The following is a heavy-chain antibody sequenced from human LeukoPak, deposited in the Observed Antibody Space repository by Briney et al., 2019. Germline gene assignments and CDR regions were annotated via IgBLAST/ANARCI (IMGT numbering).Heavy chain of an antibody. CDR3: ARDSPDGTIPNWFDP. D-gene: IGHD1-14*01. J-gene: IGHJ5*02. V-gene: IGHV1-69*05. CDR1: GGTFSSYA. Sequence: ASVKVSCKASGGTFSSYAISWVRQAPGQGLEWMGGIIPIFGTANYAQKFQGRVTITTDESTSTAYMELSSLRSEDTAVYYCARDSPDGTIPNWFDPWGQGTLVTVSS. CDR2: IIPIFGTA.